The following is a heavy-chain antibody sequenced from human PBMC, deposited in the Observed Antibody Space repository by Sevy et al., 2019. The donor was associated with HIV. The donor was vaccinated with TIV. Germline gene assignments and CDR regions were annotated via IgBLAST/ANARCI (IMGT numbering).Heavy chain of an antibody. D-gene: IGHD3-3*01. J-gene: IGHJ3*02. CDR2: IYHSGST. CDR3: ARLPRFLERNDAFDI. V-gene: IGHV4-38-2*01. Sequence: SETLSLTCAVSGYSISSGYYWGWIRQPPGKGLEWIGSIYHSGSTYYKPSLKSRVTISVDTSKNQFSLKLSSVTAADTAVYYCARLPRFLERNDAFDIWGQGTMVTVSS. CDR1: GYSISSGYY.